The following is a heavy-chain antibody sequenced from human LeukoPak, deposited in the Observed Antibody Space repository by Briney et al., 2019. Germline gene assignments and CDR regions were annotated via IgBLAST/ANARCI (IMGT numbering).Heavy chain of an antibody. J-gene: IGHJ4*02. CDR2: ISAYNGNT. V-gene: IGHV1-18*01. Sequence: ASVKVSCKAPGYTFTSYGISWVRQAPGQGLEWMGWISAYNGNTNYAQKLQGRVTMTTDTSTSTAYMELRSLRSDDTAVYYCARDGGFYCSGGSCYEGPARAFDYWGQGTLVTVSS. CDR1: GYTFTSYG. D-gene: IGHD2-15*01. CDR3: ARDGGFYCSGGSCYEGPARAFDY.